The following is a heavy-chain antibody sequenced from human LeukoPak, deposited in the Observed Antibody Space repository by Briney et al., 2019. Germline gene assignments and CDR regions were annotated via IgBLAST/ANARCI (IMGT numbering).Heavy chain of an antibody. CDR3: ARLVGWGT. J-gene: IGHJ5*02. D-gene: IGHD3-16*01. CDR1: GFTLSSYG. V-gene: IGHV3-33*01. Sequence: HPGGSLRLSCAASGFTLSSYGMQWVRQAPGKGLEGVAVIWYDGSNKYYADSVRGRFTISRDNSKNTLYLQMNRLRAEDTAVYYCARLVGWGTWGQGTLVTVSS. CDR2: IWYDGSNK.